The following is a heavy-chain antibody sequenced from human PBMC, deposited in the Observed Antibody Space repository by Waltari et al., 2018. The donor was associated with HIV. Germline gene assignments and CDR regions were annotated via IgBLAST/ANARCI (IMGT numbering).Heavy chain of an antibody. CDR1: GFTFSSYW. CDR2: MSTDGNSV. CDR3: ARGSGYYYFDY. D-gene: IGHD3-22*01. V-gene: IGHV3-74*01. J-gene: IGHJ4*02. Sequence: VQPGGPLRLSCAASGFTFSSYWMHWVRQVPGKGLEWILGMSTDGNSVRSADSVKGRFTISRDNTKNTLYLQMNSLRVEDTAVYYCARGSGYYYFDYWGQGTRVTVSS.